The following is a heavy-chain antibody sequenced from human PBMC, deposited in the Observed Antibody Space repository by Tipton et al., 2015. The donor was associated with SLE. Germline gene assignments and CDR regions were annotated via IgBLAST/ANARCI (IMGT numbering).Heavy chain of an antibody. J-gene: IGHJ4*02. Sequence: SLRLSCAASGFTFDDYGMSWVRQAPGKGLEWVSGINWNGGSTGYADSVKGRFTISRDNAKNSLYLQMNSLRAEDTAVYYCARGDTMVRGVSYYFDYWGQGTLVTVSS. CDR3: ARGDTMVRGVSYYFDY. CDR2: INWNGGST. D-gene: IGHD3-10*01. CDR1: GFTFDDYG. V-gene: IGHV3-20*04.